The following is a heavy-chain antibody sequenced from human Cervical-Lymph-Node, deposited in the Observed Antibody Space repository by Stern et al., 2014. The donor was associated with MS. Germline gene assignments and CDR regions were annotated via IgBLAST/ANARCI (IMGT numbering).Heavy chain of an antibody. CDR2: IRAYKGNT. CDR3: ARSAILRYCSGGSCYDYYFDY. CDR1: GYTFSSYG. D-gene: IGHD2-15*01. J-gene: IGHJ4*02. Sequence: QVQLVQSGAEVKNPGASVQVSCKASGYTFSSYGISWGRQAPEPGLQRMGWIRAYKGNTNYAQGLQGRVTMTTDTSTSTAYMELRSLRSDDTAVYYCARSAILRYCSGGSCYDYYFDYWGQGTLVTVSS. V-gene: IGHV1-18*04.